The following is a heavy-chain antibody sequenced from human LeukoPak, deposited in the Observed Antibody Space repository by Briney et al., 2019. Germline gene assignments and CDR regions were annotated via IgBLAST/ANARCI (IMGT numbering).Heavy chain of an antibody. J-gene: IGHJ3*02. V-gene: IGHV3-11*06. CDR2: ISSSSSYI. CDR1: GFTFTDYY. CDR3: ARDRVPGVSVTAFDI. D-gene: IGHD4-17*01. Sequence: GGSLRLSCAASGFTFTDYYMSWIRQAPGKGLEWVSSISSSSSYIYYADSVKGRFTISRDNAKNSLYLQMNSLRAEDTAVYYCARDRVPGVSVTAFDIWGQGTMVTVSS.